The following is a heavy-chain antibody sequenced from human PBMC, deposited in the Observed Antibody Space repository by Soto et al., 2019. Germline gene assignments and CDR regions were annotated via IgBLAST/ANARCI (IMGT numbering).Heavy chain of an antibody. D-gene: IGHD3-22*01. CDR2: ISSSSSTI. Sequence: GPLRLSCAAAGFTFSSYSMNWVRQAPGKGLEWVSYISSSSSTIYYADSVKGRFTISRDNAKNSLYLQMNSLRAEDTAVYYCARGAYYYDSSGLSYWGQGTLVTVSS. CDR1: GFTFSSYS. J-gene: IGHJ4*02. CDR3: ARGAYYYDSSGLSY. V-gene: IGHV3-48*01.